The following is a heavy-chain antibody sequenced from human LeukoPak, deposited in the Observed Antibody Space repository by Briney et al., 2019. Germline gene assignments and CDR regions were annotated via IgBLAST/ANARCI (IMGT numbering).Heavy chain of an antibody. CDR3: ARILRYFDLAYDY. CDR2: INPNSGGT. CDR1: GYTFTGYY. V-gene: IGHV1-2*02. D-gene: IGHD3-9*01. Sequence: ASVKVSCKASGYTFTGYYMHWVRQAPGQGLEWMGWINPNSGGTNYAQKFQGRFTMTRDTSISTAYMELSRLRSDDTAVYYCARILRYFDLAYDYWGQGTLVTVSS. J-gene: IGHJ4*02.